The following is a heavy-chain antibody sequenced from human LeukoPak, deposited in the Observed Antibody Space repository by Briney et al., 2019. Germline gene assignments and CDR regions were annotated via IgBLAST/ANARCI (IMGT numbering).Heavy chain of an antibody. CDR2: IWHDGSQK. CDR3: ASGSGYNFGNFDF. J-gene: IGHJ4*02. Sequence: QSGGSLRLSCAASGFTFSTYGMHWVRQAPGKGLEWVAVIWHDGSQKYCADSVKGRFTISRDNSKNTLYLQMDSLRAEDTAMYYCASGSGYNFGNFDFWGQGTLITVSS. V-gene: IGHV3-33*01. D-gene: IGHD5-18*01. CDR1: GFTFSTYG.